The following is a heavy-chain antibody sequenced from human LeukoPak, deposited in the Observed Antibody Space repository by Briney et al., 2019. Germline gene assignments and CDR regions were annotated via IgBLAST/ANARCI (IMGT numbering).Heavy chain of an antibody. J-gene: IGHJ3*02. CDR1: GFTFSSYW. D-gene: IGHD5-24*01. V-gene: IGHV3-7*05. CDR3: ARDKESLDAFDI. CDR2: IEQDGSEK. Sequence: GGSLRLSCAASGFTFSSYWMNWVRQAPGKGLEWVANIEQDGSEKYYVDSVKGRFTISRDNAKNSLYLQMYSLRAEDTAVYYCARDKESLDAFDIWGQGTVVTVSS.